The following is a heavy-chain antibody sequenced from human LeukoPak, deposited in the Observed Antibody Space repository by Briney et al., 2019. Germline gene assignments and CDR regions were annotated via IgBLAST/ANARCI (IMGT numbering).Heavy chain of an antibody. V-gene: IGHV3-30*03. CDR1: GFTFSSYG. D-gene: IGHD3-16*01. CDR3: AGPVGLGVFDY. J-gene: IGHJ4*02. CDR2: ISYDGSNK. Sequence: GGSLRLSCAASGFTFSSYGMHWVRQAPGKGLEWVAVISYDGSNKYYADSVKGRFTISRDNSKNTLYLQMNSLRAEDTAVYYCAGPVGLGVFDYWGQGTLVTVSS.